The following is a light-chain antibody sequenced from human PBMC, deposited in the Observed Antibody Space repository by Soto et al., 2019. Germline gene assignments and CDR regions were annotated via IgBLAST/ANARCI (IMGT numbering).Light chain of an antibody. V-gene: IGKV1-12*01. CDR1: QGIRSW. Sequence: DIQMTQSPSSVFASVGDRVTITCRASQGIRSWLAWYQQKPGKAPKLLISSISSLQSGVPSRFSGSGSGTDFTLTISSLQPEDFAVYYCQQYYDWPITFGQGTRLEIK. CDR3: QQYYDWPIT. CDR2: SIS. J-gene: IGKJ5*01.